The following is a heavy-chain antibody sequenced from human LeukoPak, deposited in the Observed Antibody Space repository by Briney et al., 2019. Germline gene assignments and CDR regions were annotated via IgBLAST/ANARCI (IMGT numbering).Heavy chain of an antibody. D-gene: IGHD3-22*01. CDR3: ARVSDSSGYYGWP. CDR1: GGSISSSSYY. J-gene: IGHJ4*02. CDR2: IYYSGST. V-gene: IGHV4-39*07. Sequence: SETLSLTCTVSGGSISSSSYYWGWIRQPPGKGLEWIGSIYYSGSTYYNPSLKSRVTISVDTSKNQFSLKLSSVTAADTAVYYCARVSDSSGYYGWPWGQGTLVTVSS.